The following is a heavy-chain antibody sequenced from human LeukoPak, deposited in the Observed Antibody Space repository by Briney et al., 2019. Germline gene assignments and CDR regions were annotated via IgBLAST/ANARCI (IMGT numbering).Heavy chain of an antibody. CDR3: ARDYGSGSFDY. Sequence: SETLSLTCTVSGGSISSYYWSWIRQPPGKGLEWIGYIYYSGSTNYNPSLKSRVTISVDTSKNQFSLKLSSVTAADAAVYYCARDYGSGSFDYWGQGTLVTVSS. J-gene: IGHJ4*02. CDR1: GGSISSYY. V-gene: IGHV4-59*01. D-gene: IGHD3-10*01. CDR2: IYYSGST.